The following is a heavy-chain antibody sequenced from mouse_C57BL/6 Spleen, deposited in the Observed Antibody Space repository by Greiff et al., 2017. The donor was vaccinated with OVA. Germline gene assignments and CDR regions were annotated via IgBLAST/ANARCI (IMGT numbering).Heavy chain of an antibody. CDR3: ARAYYSNSFAY. Sequence: EVMLVESGGGLVKPGGSLKLSCAASGFTFSSYAMSWVRQTPEKRLEWVATISDGGSYTYYPDNVKGRFTISRDNAKNNLYLQMSQLKSEDTAMYYCARAYYSNSFAYWGQGTLVTVAA. D-gene: IGHD2-5*01. V-gene: IGHV5-4*03. J-gene: IGHJ3*01. CDR1: GFTFSSYA. CDR2: ISDGGSYT.